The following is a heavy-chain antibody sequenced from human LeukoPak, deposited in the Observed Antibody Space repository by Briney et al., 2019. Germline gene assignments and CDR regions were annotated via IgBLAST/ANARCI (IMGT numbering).Heavy chain of an antibody. J-gene: IGHJ4*02. CDR3: ASAPVAGTIADFDY. V-gene: IGHV1-69*05. Sequence: ASVKVSCKASGGTFSSYAISWVRQAPGQGLEWMGGIIPIFGTANYAQKFQGRVTITTDESTSTAYMELSSLRSEDTAVYYCASAPVAGTIADFDYWGQGTLVTVSS. D-gene: IGHD6-19*01. CDR2: IIPIFGTA. CDR1: GGTFSSYA.